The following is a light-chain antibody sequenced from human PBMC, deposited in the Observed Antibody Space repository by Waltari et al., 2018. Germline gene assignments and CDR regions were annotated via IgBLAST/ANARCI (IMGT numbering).Light chain of an antibody. Sequence: EIVLTPSPGTLSLSPGDRATLSCRASQSVTSISLTWDQKKLGQAPRLLIYGTSRRATGIPDRISGSGSGTDFTLTISRLEPEDFAVYYCQQYDGEVVTFGGGTKVEI. CDR2: GTS. CDR1: QSVTSIS. CDR3: QQYDGEVVT. V-gene: IGKV3-20*01. J-gene: IGKJ4*01.